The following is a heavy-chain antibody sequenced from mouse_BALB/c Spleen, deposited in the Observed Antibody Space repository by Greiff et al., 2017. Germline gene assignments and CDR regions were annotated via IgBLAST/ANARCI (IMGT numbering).Heavy chain of an antibody. V-gene: IGHV1S137*01. D-gene: IGHD1-2*01. CDR1: GYTFTDYA. J-gene: IGHJ4*01. CDR2: ISTYYGDA. Sequence: QVQLQQSGAELVRPGVSVKISCKGSGYTFTDYAMHWVKQSHAKSLEWIGVISTYYGDASYNQKFKGKATMTVDKSSSTAYMELARLTSEDSAIYYCARGTTAPRPFFDYWGQGTSVTVSS. CDR3: ARGTTAPRPFFDY.